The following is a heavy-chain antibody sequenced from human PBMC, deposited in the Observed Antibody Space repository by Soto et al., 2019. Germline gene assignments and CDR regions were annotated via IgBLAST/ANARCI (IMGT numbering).Heavy chain of an antibody. CDR2: IIPIFGTA. D-gene: IGHD3-22*01. CDR3: ARVLSGYYARIQKDAFDI. V-gene: IGHV1-69*13. Sequence: WASVKVSCKASGGTFSSYAISWVRQAPGQGLEWMGGIIPIFGTANYAQKFQGRVTITADESTSTAYMELSSLRSEDTAVYYCARVLSGYYARIQKDAFDIWGQGTMVTVSS. CDR1: GGTFSSYA. J-gene: IGHJ3*02.